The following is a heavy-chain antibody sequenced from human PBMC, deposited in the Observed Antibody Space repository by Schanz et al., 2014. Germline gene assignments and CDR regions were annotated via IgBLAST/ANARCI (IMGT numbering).Heavy chain of an antibody. D-gene: IGHD3-10*01. J-gene: IGHJ3*02. Sequence: EVQLLESGGGLVQPGGSLRLSCAASGFTFSSYAMSWVRQAPGKGLEWVSAISGSGGTTYYADSVKGRFTISRDNSKNTLYLQMNSLRAEDTAVDYCPKVRFGELSAFDIWGQGTMVTVSS. CDR2: ISGSGGTT. CDR1: GFTFSSYA. CDR3: PKVRFGELSAFDI. V-gene: IGHV3-23*01.